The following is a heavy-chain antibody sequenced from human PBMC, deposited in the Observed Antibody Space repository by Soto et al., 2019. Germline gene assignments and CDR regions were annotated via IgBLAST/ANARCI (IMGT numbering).Heavy chain of an antibody. CDR2: IIPILGIA. V-gene: IGHV1-69*02. CDR1: GGTFSSYT. CDR3: ARLWPPYDNLTEADAFDI. D-gene: IGHD3-9*01. J-gene: IGHJ3*02. Sequence: QVQLVQSWAEVKKPGASVKVSCKASGGTFSSYTISWVRQAPGQGLEWMGGIIPILGIAKYAQKFQGRVTITADKSTSTAYMELSSLRSEDTAVYYCARLWPPYDNLTEADAFDIWGQGTMVTVSS.